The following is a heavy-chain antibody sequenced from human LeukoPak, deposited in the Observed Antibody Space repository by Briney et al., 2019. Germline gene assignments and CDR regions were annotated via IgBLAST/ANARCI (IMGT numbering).Heavy chain of an antibody. CDR1: GFTFSTYS. CDR2: IRSSSSII. J-gene: IGHJ1*01. V-gene: IGHV3-48*04. CDR3: ARDSSSWYVSEH. Sequence: PGGSLRLSCAASGFTFSTYSMNWVRQSPGKGLEWVSYIRSSSSIIHYADSVKGRFTISRDNAKNSLYLQMNSLRAEDTALYYCARDSSSWYVSEHWGQGTLVTVSS. D-gene: IGHD6-13*01.